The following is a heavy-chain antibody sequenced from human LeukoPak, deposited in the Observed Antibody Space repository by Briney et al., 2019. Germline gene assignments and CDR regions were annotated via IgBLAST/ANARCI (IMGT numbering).Heavy chain of an antibody. CDR1: GFTFSSYS. J-gene: IGHJ6*03. CDR2: ISSSSSYI. CDR3: ARVLGHRTKYSSSWYVPLGDYYYYYYMDV. Sequence: PGGSLRLSCAASGFTFSSYSMNWVRQAPGKGLEWVSSISSSSSYIYYADSVKGRFTISRDNAKNSLYLQMNSLRAEDTAVYYCARVLGHRTKYSSSWYVPLGDYYYYYYMDVWGKGTTVTVSS. V-gene: IGHV3-21*01. D-gene: IGHD6-13*01.